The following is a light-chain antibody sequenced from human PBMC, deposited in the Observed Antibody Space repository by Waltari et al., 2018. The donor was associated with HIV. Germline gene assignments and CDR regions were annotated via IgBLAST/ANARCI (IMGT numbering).Light chain of an antibody. CDR2: SNK. Sequence: QSVLTQPPSASGTPGQRVTISCSGSSSNIGSNTVNWYQQLPGTAPKLLICSNKRRPSGVPDRFSGSKSGTSASLAISGLQSEDGADYCCAAWDDSLNGWVFGGGTKLTVL. CDR3: AAWDDSLNGWV. J-gene: IGLJ3*02. V-gene: IGLV1-44*01. CDR1: SSNIGSNT.